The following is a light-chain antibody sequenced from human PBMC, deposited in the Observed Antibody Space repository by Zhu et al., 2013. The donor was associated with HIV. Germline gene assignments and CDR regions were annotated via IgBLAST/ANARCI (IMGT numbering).Light chain of an antibody. J-gene: IGLJ2*01. CDR1: SSNIGNNY. V-gene: IGLV1-51*01. Sequence: QSVLPQPPSVSAAPGQKVTISCSGSSSNIGNNYVSWYQQLPGTAPKLLIYDNDKRPSGIPDRFSGSKSGASATLGITGLQTGEEADYYCGTWDSSLSAGVFGGGTKLTVL. CDR2: DND. CDR3: GTWDSSLSAGV.